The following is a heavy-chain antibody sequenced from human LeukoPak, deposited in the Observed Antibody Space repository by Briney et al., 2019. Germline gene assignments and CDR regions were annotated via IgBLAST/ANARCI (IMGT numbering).Heavy chain of an antibody. D-gene: IGHD3-22*01. CDR1: GGTFSSCA. J-gene: IGHJ4*02. CDR2: IIPIFGTA. Sequence: SVKVSCKASGGTFSSCAISWVRQAPGQGLEWMGGIIPIFGTANYAQKFQGRVTITADESTSTAYMELSSLRSEDTAVYYCARDQSSGYFAENYFDYWGQGTLVTVSS. V-gene: IGHV1-69*13. CDR3: ARDQSSGYFAENYFDY.